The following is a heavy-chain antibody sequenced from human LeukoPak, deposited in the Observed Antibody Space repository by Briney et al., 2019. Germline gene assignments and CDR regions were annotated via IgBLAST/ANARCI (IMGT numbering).Heavy chain of an antibody. J-gene: IGHJ4*02. CDR2: IYPGDSDT. CDR3: ARRIAAAGYYFDY. Sequence: GESLKISCKGSGYSFTSYWIGWVRQMPVKGLEWMGIIYPGDSDTRYSPSFQGQVTISADKSISTAYLQWSSLKASDTAMYYCARRIAAAGYYFDYWGQGTLVTVSS. CDR1: GYSFTSYW. V-gene: IGHV5-51*01. D-gene: IGHD6-13*01.